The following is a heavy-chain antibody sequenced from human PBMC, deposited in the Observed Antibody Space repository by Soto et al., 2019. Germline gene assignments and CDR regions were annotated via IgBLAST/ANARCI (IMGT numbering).Heavy chain of an antibody. V-gene: IGHV3-21*01. Sequence: PGGSLRLSCAASGFTFSSYSMNWIRQAPGKGLEWVLSISSSSSYIYYADSVKGRFTISRDNAKNSLYLQMNSLRAEDTAVYYCARDRSVAAAASHYYYYYGMDGWGQGTTVTVSS. CDR3: ARDRSVAAAASHYYYYYGMDG. D-gene: IGHD6-13*01. CDR2: ISSSSSYI. CDR1: GFTFSSYS. J-gene: IGHJ6*02.